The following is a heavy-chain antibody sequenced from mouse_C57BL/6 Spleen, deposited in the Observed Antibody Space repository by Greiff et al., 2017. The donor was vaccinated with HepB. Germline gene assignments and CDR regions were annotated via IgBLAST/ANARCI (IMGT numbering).Heavy chain of an antibody. CDR2: IYPGSGST. V-gene: IGHV1-55*01. J-gene: IGHJ4*01. D-gene: IGHD1-1*01. CDR3: ARSPYGNYAMDY. CDR1: GYTFTSYW. Sequence: QVQLKESGAELVKPGASVKMSCKASGYTFTSYWITWVKQRPGQGLEWIGDIYPGSGSTNYNEKFKSKATLTVDKSSSTAYMQLSSLTSDDSAVYYCARSPYGNYAMDYWGQGTSVTVSS.